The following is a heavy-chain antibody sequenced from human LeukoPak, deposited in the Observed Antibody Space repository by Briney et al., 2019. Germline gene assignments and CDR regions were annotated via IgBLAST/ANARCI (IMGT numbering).Heavy chain of an antibody. CDR2: INSDGSST. CDR3: ARDAHELRYFDWLLYGKSTGWDSAYFDY. D-gene: IGHD3-9*01. Sequence: GGSLRLSCAASGFTFSSYWMHWVRQAPGKGLVWVSRINSDGSSTSYADSVKGRFTISRDNAKNTLYLQMNSLRAEDTAVYYCARDAHELRYFDWLLYGKSTGWDSAYFDYWGQGTLVTVSS. J-gene: IGHJ4*02. CDR1: GFTFSSYW. V-gene: IGHV3-74*01.